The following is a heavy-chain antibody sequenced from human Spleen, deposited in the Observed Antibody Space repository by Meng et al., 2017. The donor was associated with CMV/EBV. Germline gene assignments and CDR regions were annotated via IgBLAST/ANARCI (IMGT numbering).Heavy chain of an antibody. CDR1: GFTFSGYA. Sequence: GESLKISCAASGFTFSGYAMSWVRQAPGKGLEWVSAVTGSGGSTYYADSVKGRFTISRDNAKHTLYLQMNSLRAEDTAVYYCARGYRVPLAYWGQGTLVTVSS. D-gene: IGHD3-16*02. CDR3: ARGYRVPLAY. CDR2: VTGSGGST. J-gene: IGHJ4*02. V-gene: IGHV3-23*01.